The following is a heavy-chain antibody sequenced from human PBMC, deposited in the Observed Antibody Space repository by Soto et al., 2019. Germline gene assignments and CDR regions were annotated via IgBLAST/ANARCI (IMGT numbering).Heavy chain of an antibody. CDR1: GYTFTSYY. J-gene: IGHJ4*02. CDR3: ARGDYGSGSYYNAPGDY. V-gene: IGHV1-46*03. CDR2: INPSGGST. D-gene: IGHD3-10*01. Sequence: ASVKVSCKASGYTFTSYYMHWVRQAPGRGLEWMGIINPSGGSTSYAQKFQGRVTMTRDTSTSTVYMELSSLRSEDTAVYYCARGDYGSGSYYNAPGDYWGQGTLVTVSS.